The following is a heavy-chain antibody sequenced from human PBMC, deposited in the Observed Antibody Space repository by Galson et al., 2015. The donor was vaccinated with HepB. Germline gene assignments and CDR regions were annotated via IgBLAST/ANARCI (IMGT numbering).Heavy chain of an antibody. V-gene: IGHV1-69*13. D-gene: IGHD3-22*01. CDR2: IIPIYDTT. J-gene: IGHJ3*01. Sequence: SVKVSCKASGGTFSSDGISWVRQAPGQGLEWMGGIIPIYDTTNYARTFQGRVTISADESMSTAYMELTSLRSEDTAVYYCARESLTTNYYDSSGYSGDAFDVWGQGTMVAVSS. CDR1: GGTFSSDG. CDR3: ARESLTTNYYDSSGYSGDAFDV.